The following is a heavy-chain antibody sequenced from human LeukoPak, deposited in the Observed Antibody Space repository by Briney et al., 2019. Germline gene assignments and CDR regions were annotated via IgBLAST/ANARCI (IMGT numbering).Heavy chain of an antibody. CDR1: GYTFTSYG. V-gene: IGHV1-18*01. CDR2: ISAYNGNT. J-gene: IGHJ6*03. CDR3: ARGAEDGSSWYGAYYYYYMDV. Sequence: GASVKVSCKASGYTFTSYGISWVRQAPGQGLEWMGWISAYNGNTNYAQKLQGRVTMTTDTSTSTAYMELRSLRSDDAAVYYCARGAEDGSSWYGAYYYYYMDVWGKGTTVTVSS. D-gene: IGHD6-13*01.